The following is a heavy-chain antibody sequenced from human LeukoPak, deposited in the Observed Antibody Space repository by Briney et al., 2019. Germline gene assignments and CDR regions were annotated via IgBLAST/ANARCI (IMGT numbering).Heavy chain of an antibody. J-gene: IGHJ4*02. D-gene: IGHD3-16*02. V-gene: IGHV3-23*01. Sequence: GGSLRLSCAASGFTVSSNYMSWVRQAPGKGLEWVSAISGSGGSTYYADSVKGRFTISRDNSKNTLYLQMNSLRAEDTAVYYCAKYREYFDYWGQGTLVTVSS. CDR3: AKYREYFDY. CDR1: GFTVSSNY. CDR2: ISGSGGST.